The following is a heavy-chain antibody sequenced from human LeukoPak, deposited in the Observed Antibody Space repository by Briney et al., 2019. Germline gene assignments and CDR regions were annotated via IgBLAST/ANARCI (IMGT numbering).Heavy chain of an antibody. Sequence: GASVKVSCKASGYTFTGYYMHWVRQAPGQGLEWMGIINPSGGSTSYAQQFQGRVTMTRATSTSTVYMELRSLRSEATAVYSCASPYYYDSKNTLASWGQGTLVTVSS. CDR1: GYTFTGYY. V-gene: IGHV1-46*01. D-gene: IGHD3-22*01. CDR2: INPSGGST. J-gene: IGHJ4*02. CDR3: ASPYYYDSKNTLAS.